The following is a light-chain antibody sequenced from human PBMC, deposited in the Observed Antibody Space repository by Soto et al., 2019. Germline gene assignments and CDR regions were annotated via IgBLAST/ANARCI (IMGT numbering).Light chain of an antibody. CDR1: QRVSSY. V-gene: IGKV3-11*01. CDR2: DAS. CDR3: QQRRNWPLT. Sequence: EIVLTQPPATLSLSPGERATLSCRASQRVSSYLAWYQQKPGQAPRLLIYDASNRATGIPARFSGSGSGTDFTLTISSLESEDFAVYYCQQRRNWPLTFGGGTKVEI. J-gene: IGKJ4*01.